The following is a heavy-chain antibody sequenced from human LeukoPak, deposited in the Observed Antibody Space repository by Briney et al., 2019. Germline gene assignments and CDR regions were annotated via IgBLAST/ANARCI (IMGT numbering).Heavy chain of an antibody. V-gene: IGHV4-59*12. CDR1: GGSISSYY. CDR3: ARERLTHSSSWD. Sequence: SETLSLTCTVSGGSISSYYWSWIRQPPGKGLEWIGYIYYSGSTNYNPSLKSRVTISVDTSKNQFSLKLSSVTAADTAVYYCARERLTHSSSWDWGQGTLVTVSS. J-gene: IGHJ4*02. CDR2: IYYSGST. D-gene: IGHD6-13*01.